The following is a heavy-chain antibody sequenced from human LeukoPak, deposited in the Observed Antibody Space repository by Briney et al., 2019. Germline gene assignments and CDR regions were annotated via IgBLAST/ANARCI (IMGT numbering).Heavy chain of an antibody. CDR2: MHPNSGNT. CDR1: GYTFTSYD. D-gene: IGHD3-3*01. CDR3: ARGRKKSDYDFWSGYPYYYYYYMDV. V-gene: IGHV1-8*03. J-gene: IGHJ6*03. Sequence: ASVNVSCKASGYTFTSYDINWVRQATGQGLEWMGWMHPNSGNTDYAQKFQGRVTITRNTSISTAYMELNSLRSEDTAVYYCARGRKKSDYDFWSGYPYYYYYYMDVWGKGTTVTVSS.